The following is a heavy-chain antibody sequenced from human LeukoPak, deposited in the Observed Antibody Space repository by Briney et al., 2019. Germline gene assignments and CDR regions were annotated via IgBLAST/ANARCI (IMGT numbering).Heavy chain of an antibody. V-gene: IGHV3-30*18. J-gene: IGHJ4*02. CDR2: ISYDGSNK. Sequence: PGGSQRLSCAASGFTFSSYGMHWVRQAPGKGLEWVAVISYDGSNKYYADSVKGRFTISRDNSKNTLYLQMNSLRAEDTAVYYCAKDKGQQLAPFDYWGQGTLVTVSS. D-gene: IGHD6-13*01. CDR1: GFTFSSYG. CDR3: AKDKGQQLAPFDY.